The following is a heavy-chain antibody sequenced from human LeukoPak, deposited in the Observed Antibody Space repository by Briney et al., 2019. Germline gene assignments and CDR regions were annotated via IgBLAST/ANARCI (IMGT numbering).Heavy chain of an antibody. CDR2: ISSSSSTI. CDR3: ARVTNGGYDSGNFDY. V-gene: IGHV3-48*03. D-gene: IGHD5-12*01. Sequence: GGSLRLSCAASGFTFSSYEMNWVRQAPGKGLEWVSYISSSSSTIYYADSVKGRFTISRDNAKNSLYLQMNSLRAEDTAVYYCARVTNGGYDSGNFDYWGQGTLVTVSS. J-gene: IGHJ4*02. CDR1: GFTFSSYE.